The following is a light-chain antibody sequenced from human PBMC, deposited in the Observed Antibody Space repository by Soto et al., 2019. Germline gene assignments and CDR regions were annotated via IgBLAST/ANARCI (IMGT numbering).Light chain of an antibody. Sequence: KNSAAALSVYPGERATLSCRASQSVSSNLLAWYQEKPGQAPRLLIYGASSRATGIPDRFSGSGSGTDFTLTISRLEPEDCAVYYRQHSVTSPRAITSAEGTRLEIK. CDR1: QSVSSNL. J-gene: IGKJ5*01. V-gene: IGKV3-20*01. CDR3: QHSVTSPRAIT. CDR2: GAS.